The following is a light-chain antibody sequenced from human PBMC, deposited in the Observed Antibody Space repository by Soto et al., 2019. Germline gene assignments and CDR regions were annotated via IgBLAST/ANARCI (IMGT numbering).Light chain of an antibody. J-gene: IGKJ1*01. CDR1: QSLLHSDGNTY. Sequence: DIVMTQTPLSLSVTPGQPASISCKSSQSLLHSDGNTYLYWYLQRSGQPPQLLIHEVSNRFSGVPDRFSGSGSGTDFTLEISRVEAEDVGIYYCMQSIQLPRTFGQGTKVEIK. V-gene: IGKV2D-29*01. CDR3: MQSIQLPRT. CDR2: EVS.